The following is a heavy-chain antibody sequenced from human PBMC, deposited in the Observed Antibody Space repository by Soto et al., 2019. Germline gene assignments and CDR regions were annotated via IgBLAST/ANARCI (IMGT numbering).Heavy chain of an antibody. Sequence: EVQLLESGGGLVQPGGSLRLSCAASGFTFSRHAMSWVRQAPGKGLEWVSTLSAFDNTYYADSVKGRFIISRDISKNTLSLQMNSLRVDDTAVYYCAKDPRAYSTNMGYYFYYWGQGSLLTVSS. J-gene: IGHJ4*02. V-gene: IGHV3-23*01. CDR3: AKDPRAYSTNMGYYFYY. CDR1: GFTFSRHA. CDR2: LSAFDNT. D-gene: IGHD6-13*01.